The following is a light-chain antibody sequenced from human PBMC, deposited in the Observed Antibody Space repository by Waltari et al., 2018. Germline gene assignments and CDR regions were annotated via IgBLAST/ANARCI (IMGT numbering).Light chain of an antibody. V-gene: IGKV3-15*01. CDR3: QQYNNWPLT. Sequence: EIVMTQFPATLSVSPGEIATLPCRASQSVRSNLAWYQQKPGQAPRLLIYAASTRATGIPASFSGSGAGTEFTLSISSLQSEDFAVYYCQQYNNWPLTFGGGTKVEIK. CDR2: AAS. J-gene: IGKJ4*01. CDR1: QSVRSN.